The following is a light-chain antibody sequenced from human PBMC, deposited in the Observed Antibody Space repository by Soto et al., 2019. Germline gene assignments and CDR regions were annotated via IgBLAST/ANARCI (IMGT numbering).Light chain of an antibody. CDR2: EVS. J-gene: IGLJ1*01. V-gene: IGLV2-14*01. CDR1: SSDVGAYNY. CDR3: SSYTSSRTLV. Sequence: QSVLTQPASVSGSPGQSITISCTGTSSDVGAYNYVSWYQQHPVKAPKLMIYEVSNRPSGVSHRFSGSKSDNTASLTISGLQTDDEADYYCSSYTSSRTLVFGSRTKVTVL.